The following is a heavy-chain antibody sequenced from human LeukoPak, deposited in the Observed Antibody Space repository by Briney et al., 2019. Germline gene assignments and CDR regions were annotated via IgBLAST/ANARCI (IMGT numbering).Heavy chain of an antibody. V-gene: IGHV3-21*01. D-gene: IGHD3-22*01. CDR1: GFTFSSYS. CDR2: ISSSSSYI. CDR3: AREGGSVYYYFDY. Sequence: GGSLRLSCAASGFTFSSYSMNWVRQAPGKGLEWVSSISSSSSYIYYADSVKGRFTISRDNAKNSLYLQMNSLRAEDTAVYYCAREGGSVYYYFDYWGQGTLVTVSS. J-gene: IGHJ4*02.